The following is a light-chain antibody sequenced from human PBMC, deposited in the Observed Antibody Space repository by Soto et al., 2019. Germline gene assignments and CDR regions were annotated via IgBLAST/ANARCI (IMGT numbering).Light chain of an antibody. J-gene: IGKJ1*01. Sequence: DIQMTQSPSTLSASVGDRVTITCGACQSISSWLAWYQQKPGKAPKLLIFDASSLESGVPSRFSGSGSGTEFTLNLSSLQPDDFATYYCQQYNSYSWTFGQGTKVEIK. CDR1: QSISSW. CDR2: DAS. CDR3: QQYNSYSWT. V-gene: IGKV1-5*01.